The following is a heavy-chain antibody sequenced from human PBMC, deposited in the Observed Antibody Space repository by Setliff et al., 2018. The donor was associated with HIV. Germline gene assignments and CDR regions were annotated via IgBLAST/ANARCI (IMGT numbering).Heavy chain of an antibody. Sequence: SETLSLTCAVYGRSLSGYYWSWIRQPPGKGLEWIGEINQSGSTNYNPSLKSRVTISVDTSKNQFSLKLTSVTAADTAVYYCAREIYGGNSRPFDYWGQGTLVTVSS. CDR3: AREIYGGNSRPFDY. D-gene: IGHD4-17*01. J-gene: IGHJ4*02. CDR1: GRSLSGYY. V-gene: IGHV4-34*01. CDR2: INQSGST.